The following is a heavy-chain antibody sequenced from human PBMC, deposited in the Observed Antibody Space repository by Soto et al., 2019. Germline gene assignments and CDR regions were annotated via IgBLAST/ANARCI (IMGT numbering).Heavy chain of an antibody. D-gene: IGHD3-22*01. CDR2: IFYTGNT. J-gene: IGHJ6*02. Sequence: KTSETLSLTCTVSGGSISSGGFYWTWIRHHPGRGLEWIGYIFYTGNTYYNPSLKSRVIISVDTSKNQFSLRLSFATAADTAMYYCARVRIVPERYYHTGVDVWGQGTTVTVSS. V-gene: IGHV4-31*03. CDR1: GGSISSGGFY. CDR3: ARVRIVPERYYHTGVDV.